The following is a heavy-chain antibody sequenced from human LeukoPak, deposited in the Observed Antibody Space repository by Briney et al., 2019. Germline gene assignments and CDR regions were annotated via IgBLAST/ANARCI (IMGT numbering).Heavy chain of an antibody. CDR3: AGKTVLLWFGESY. CDR2: ISYSGNT. J-gene: IGHJ4*02. Sequence: ASETLSLTCTVSDGSMNNYYWSWIRQPPGKGLEWIGHISYSGNTNYNPSLMSRVTISVDTSKNQFSLKLSSVTAADTAVYYCAGKTVLLWFGESYWGQGTLVTVSS. D-gene: IGHD3-10*01. CDR1: DGSMNNYY. V-gene: IGHV4-59*01.